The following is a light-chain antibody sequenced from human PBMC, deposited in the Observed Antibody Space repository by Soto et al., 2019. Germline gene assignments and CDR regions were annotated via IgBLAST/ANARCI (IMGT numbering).Light chain of an antibody. J-gene: IGLJ1*01. CDR3: SSYTTTSPYV. Sequence: QSVLTQPASVSGSPGQTITISCTGTGSDVGGYDYVSWYQQHPDKAPRFMIYEVTNRPSGVSHRFSGSKSGNTASLTISGLQAEDEADYFCSSYTTTSPYVFGTGTKLTVL. CDR1: GSDVGGYDY. V-gene: IGLV2-14*01. CDR2: EVT.